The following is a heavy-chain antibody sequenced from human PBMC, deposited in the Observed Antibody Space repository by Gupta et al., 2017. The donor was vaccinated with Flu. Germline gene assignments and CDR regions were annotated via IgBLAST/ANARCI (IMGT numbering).Heavy chain of an antibody. D-gene: IGHD3-10*01. Sequence: EEQLVESGGGLVQPGGSLRLSCIVSGVTFRSYWMDWVRQAPGKGLEWVANIAADGSVKNYADSVKGRFTISSDDAKNSLYLQMNSLRAEDTARYYCARNRGWQQFDSWGQGVLVTVSS. CDR2: IAADGSVK. CDR3: ARNRGWQQFDS. J-gene: IGHJ5*01. CDR1: GVTFRSYW. V-gene: IGHV3-7*01.